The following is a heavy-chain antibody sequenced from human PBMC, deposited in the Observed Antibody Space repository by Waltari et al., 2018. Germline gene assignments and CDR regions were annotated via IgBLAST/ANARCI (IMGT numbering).Heavy chain of an antibody. CDR2: VQRSGRT. V-gene: IGHV4-4*02. D-gene: IGHD1-1*01. Sequence: QLQLQESGPGLVKPSGTLSLTCAVSGDSMSSTDWWSWVRQSPGKGLEWIGQVQRSGRTNYNPSFASLVTISIDTSTNHFSLKVTSATAADTAVYFCARDRGRGIYLDSWGQGTLVTVSP. CDR3: ARDRGRGIYLDS. J-gene: IGHJ4*02. CDR1: GDSMSSTDW.